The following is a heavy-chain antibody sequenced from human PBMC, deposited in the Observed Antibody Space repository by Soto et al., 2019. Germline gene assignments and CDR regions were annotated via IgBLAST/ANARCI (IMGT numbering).Heavy chain of an antibody. CDR2: IYYSGST. V-gene: IGHV4-39*01. CDR3: VRLFTCSGGSCYPTPGY. J-gene: IGHJ4*02. CDR1: GGSISSSSYY. D-gene: IGHD2-15*01. Sequence: SETLSLTCTVSGGSISSSSYYWGWIRQPPGKGLEWIGSIYYSGSTYYNPSLKSRVTISVDTSKNQFSLKLSSVTAADTAVYYCVRLFTCSGGSCYPTPGYWGQGTLVTVSS.